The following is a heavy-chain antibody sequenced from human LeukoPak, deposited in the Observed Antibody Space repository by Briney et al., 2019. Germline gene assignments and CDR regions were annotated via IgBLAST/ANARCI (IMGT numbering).Heavy chain of an antibody. V-gene: IGHV4-59*06. D-gene: IGHD3-22*01. CDR3: ARDRGYYDSSGYYYVFDY. Sequence: PGGSLRLSCAASGFTFSSYSMNWVRQAPGKGLEWIGYIYYSGSTYYNPSLKSRVTISVDTSKNQFSLKLNSVTAADTAVYYCARDRGYYDSSGYYYVFDYWGQGTLVTVSS. CDR1: GFTFSSYS. J-gene: IGHJ4*02. CDR2: IYYSGST.